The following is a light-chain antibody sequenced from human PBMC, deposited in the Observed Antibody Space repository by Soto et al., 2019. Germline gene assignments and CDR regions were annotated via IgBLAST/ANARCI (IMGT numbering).Light chain of an antibody. CDR3: CSYAGSYTYVV. Sequence: QSALTQPRSVSGSPGQSVTISCTGTSSDVGGYNYVPWYQQHPGKAPKLMIYDVSKRPSGVPDRFSGSKSGNTASLTISGLQAGDEADYYCCSYAGSYTYVVFGGGTQLTVL. V-gene: IGLV2-11*01. J-gene: IGLJ2*01. CDR1: SSDVGGYNY. CDR2: DVS.